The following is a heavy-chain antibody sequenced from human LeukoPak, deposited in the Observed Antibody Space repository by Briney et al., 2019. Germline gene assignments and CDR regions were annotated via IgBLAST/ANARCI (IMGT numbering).Heavy chain of an antibody. CDR1: GFTVSSNY. J-gene: IGHJ4*02. CDR3: ARVRFLEWLSFDY. Sequence: PGGSLRLSCVVSGFTVSSNYMSWVRRAPGKGLEWVSVLYSGGNTNYADSVKGRFTISRDNSKNTLYLQMNSLRSEDTAVYYCARVRFLEWLSFDYWGRGTLVTVPS. CDR2: LYSGGNT. D-gene: IGHD3-3*01. V-gene: IGHV3-66*01.